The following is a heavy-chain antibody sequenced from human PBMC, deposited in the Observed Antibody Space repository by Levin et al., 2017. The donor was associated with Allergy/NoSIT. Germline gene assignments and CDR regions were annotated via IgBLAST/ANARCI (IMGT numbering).Heavy chain of an antibody. Sequence: SETLSLTCTVSGGSISSSSYYWGWIRQPPGKGLEWIGSIYYSGSTYYNPSLKSRVTISVDTSKNQFSLKLSSVTAADTAVYYCARLGGRDILWWWFDYWGQGTLVTVSS. D-gene: IGHD2-21*01. CDR3: ARLGGRDILWWWFDY. V-gene: IGHV4-39*01. J-gene: IGHJ4*02. CDR1: GGSISSSSYY. CDR2: IYYSGST.